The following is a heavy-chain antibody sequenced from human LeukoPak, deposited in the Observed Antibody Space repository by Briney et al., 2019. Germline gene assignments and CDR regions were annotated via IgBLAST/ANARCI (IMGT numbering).Heavy chain of an antibody. Sequence: GGSLRLSCAASKFNFAMSWVRQTAGKRLEWVSAISGSGDSTFYADSVKGRFTISRDNSKNTLYLQMNSLRVEDTATYYCAKGHFASSSFFDVWGQGTLVTVSS. CDR3: AKGHFASSSFFDV. J-gene: IGHJ4*02. D-gene: IGHD6-6*01. V-gene: IGHV3-23*01. CDR1: KFNFA. CDR2: ISGSGDST.